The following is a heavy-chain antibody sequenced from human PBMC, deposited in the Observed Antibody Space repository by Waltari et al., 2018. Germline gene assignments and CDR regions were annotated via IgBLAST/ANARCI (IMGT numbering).Heavy chain of an antibody. J-gene: IGHJ4*02. D-gene: IGHD6-19*01. CDR1: GYSISSGYY. CDR3: ARQPWHSSGWPYYFDY. Sequence: QVQLQESGPGLVKPSETLSLTCAVSGYSISSGYYWGWIRQPPGKGLEWIGSIYHSGSTYYNPSLKSRVTISVDTSKNQFSLKLSSVTAADTAVYYCARQPWHSSGWPYYFDYWGQGTLVTVSS. CDR2: IYHSGST. V-gene: IGHV4-38-2*01.